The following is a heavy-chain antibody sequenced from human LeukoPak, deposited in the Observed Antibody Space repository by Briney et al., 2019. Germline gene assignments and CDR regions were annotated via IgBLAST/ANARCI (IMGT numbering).Heavy chain of an antibody. CDR3: ARDFRNRYSSGWYDY. CDR2: IYHSGST. V-gene: IGHV4-4*02. Sequence: SETLSLTCAVSGGSISSSNWWSWVRQPPGKGLEWIGEIYHSGSTYYNPSLKSRVTISVDTSKNQFSLKLSSVTAADTAVYYCARDFRNRYSSGWYDYWGQGTLVTVSS. D-gene: IGHD6-19*01. CDR1: GGSISSSNW. J-gene: IGHJ4*02.